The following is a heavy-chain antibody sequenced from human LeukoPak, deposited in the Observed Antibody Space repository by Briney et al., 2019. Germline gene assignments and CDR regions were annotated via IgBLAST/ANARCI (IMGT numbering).Heavy chain of an antibody. V-gene: IGHV1-8*01. Sequence: ASVKDSCEASGYTFTSFDINWVRQASGQGLEWMGGMNPNSGNTDYAQKFQGRVTMTRNTSKSTAYMELSSLRSEDTAVYYCALLFRGRIAVAGNHWGQGTLVTVSS. CDR2: MNPNSGNT. J-gene: IGHJ5*02. CDR1: GYTFTSFD. CDR3: ALLFRGRIAVAGNH. D-gene: IGHD6-19*01.